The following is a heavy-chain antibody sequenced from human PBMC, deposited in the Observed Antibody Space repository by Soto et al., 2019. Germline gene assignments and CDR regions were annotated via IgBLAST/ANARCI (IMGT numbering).Heavy chain of an antibody. D-gene: IGHD6-19*01. CDR2: ISSSSSTI. J-gene: IGHJ4*02. CDR3: ARDFHRNSGWYYFDY. Sequence: GGSLRLSCAASGFTFSSYSMNWVRQAPGKGLEWVSYISSSSSTIYYADSVKGRFTISRDNAKNSLYLQMNSLRDEDTAVYYCARDFHRNSGWYYFDYWGQGTLVTVSS. V-gene: IGHV3-48*02. CDR1: GFTFSSYS.